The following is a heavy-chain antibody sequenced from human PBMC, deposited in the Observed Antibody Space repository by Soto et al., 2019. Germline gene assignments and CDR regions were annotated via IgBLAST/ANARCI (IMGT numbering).Heavy chain of an antibody. CDR2: ISSSSSTI. V-gene: IGHV3-48*01. Sequence: GGSLRLSCVASGFTFSTYSMNWVRQAPGKGLQWISYISSSSSTIYYADSVKGRFTISRDNGKNSLFLQMNSLRAEDTAVYYCAREYSSSSGRANADWGQGTLVTVS. D-gene: IGHD6-6*01. CDR1: GFTFSTYS. J-gene: IGHJ4*02. CDR3: AREYSSSSGRANAD.